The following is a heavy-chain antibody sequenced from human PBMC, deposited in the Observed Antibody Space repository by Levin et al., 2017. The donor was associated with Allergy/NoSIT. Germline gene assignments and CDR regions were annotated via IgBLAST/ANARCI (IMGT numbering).Heavy chain of an antibody. V-gene: IGHV3-23*01. CDR3: AKDLGTGDYSNYLDWNSVAGTGGRGHIMLAY. Sequence: GGSLRLSCAASGFTFSSYAMSWVRQAPGKGLEWVSAISGSGGSTYYADSVKGRFTISRDNSKNTLYLQMNSLRAEDTAVYYCAKDLGTGDYSNYLDWNSVAGTGGRGHIMLAYWDQGTLVPVSS. D-gene: IGHD4-11*01. J-gene: IGHJ4*02. CDR1: GFTFSSYA. CDR2: ISGSGGST.